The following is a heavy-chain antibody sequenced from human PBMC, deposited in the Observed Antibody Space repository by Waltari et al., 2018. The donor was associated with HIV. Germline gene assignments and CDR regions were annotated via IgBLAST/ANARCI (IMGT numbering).Heavy chain of an antibody. Sequence: EVQLVQSGAEVKKPGESLKISCKGSGYNFTTYWIGWVRQIPGKGLEWMGIIYPVDSDTRYSPAFRGQVTISADKSMSTAYLQWSSLQASDTAIYYCARLGYCSSARCPSGYYYSYGMGVWGQGTTVTVSS. CDR3: ARLGYCSSARCPSGYYYSYGMGV. V-gene: IGHV5-51*01. D-gene: IGHD2-2*01. J-gene: IGHJ6*02. CDR1: GYNFTTYW. CDR2: IYPVDSDT.